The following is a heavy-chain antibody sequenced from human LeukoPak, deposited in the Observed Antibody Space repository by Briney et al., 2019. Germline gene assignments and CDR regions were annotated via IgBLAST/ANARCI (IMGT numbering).Heavy chain of an antibody. CDR3: ARGEGDSTLY. CDR2: INPNSGNT. V-gene: IGHV1-8*02. CDR1: GYTFTGYY. D-gene: IGHD2-21*02. Sequence: VASVKVSCKASGYTFTGYYMHWVRQAPGQGLEWMGWINPNSGNTGYAQKFQGRVTMTRNTSISTAYMELSSLRSEDTAVYYCARGEGDSTLYWGQGTLVTVSS. J-gene: IGHJ4*02.